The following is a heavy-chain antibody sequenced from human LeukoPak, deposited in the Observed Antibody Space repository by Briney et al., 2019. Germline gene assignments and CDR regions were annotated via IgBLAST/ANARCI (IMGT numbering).Heavy chain of an antibody. CDR2: ISGNGVST. D-gene: IGHD5-24*01. V-gene: IGHV3-23*01. CDR3: AKWGDGYNSLDY. J-gene: IGHJ4*02. CDR1: GFTFSSYA. Sequence: GGSLRLSCATSGFTFSSYAMSWVRQAPGKGLEWVSAISGNGVSTYYADSVKGRFTISRDNSKNTLYLQMNSLRAEDTAVYYCAKWGDGYNSLDYWGQGPLVTVSS.